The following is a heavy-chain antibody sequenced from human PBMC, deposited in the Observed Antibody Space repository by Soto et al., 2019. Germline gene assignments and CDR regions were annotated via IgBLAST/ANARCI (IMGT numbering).Heavy chain of an antibody. CDR2: ISGSGGST. J-gene: IGHJ3*02. CDR3: AKAHPYYYDSSGYDDAFDI. D-gene: IGHD3-22*01. Sequence: EVQLLESGGGLVQPGGSLRLSCAASGFTFSSYAMSWVRQAPGTGLEWVSAISGSGGSTYYADSVKGRFTISRDNSKNTLYLQMNSLRAEDTAVYYCAKAHPYYYDSSGYDDAFDIWGQGTMVTVSS. CDR1: GFTFSSYA. V-gene: IGHV3-23*01.